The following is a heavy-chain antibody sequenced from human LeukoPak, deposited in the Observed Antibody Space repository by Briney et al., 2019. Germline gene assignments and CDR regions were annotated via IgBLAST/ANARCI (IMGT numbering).Heavy chain of an antibody. D-gene: IGHD3-3*01. CDR3: ARDYDFWSGYRVFDY. V-gene: IGHV3-21*01. J-gene: IGHJ4*02. CDR1: GFTFSSYS. Sequence: KSGGSLRLSCAASGFTFSSYSMNWVRQAPGKGLEWVSSISSSSSYIYYADSVKGRFTISRDNAKNSLYRQMNSLRAEDTAVYYCARDYDFWSGYRVFDYWGQGTLVTVSS. CDR2: ISSSSSYI.